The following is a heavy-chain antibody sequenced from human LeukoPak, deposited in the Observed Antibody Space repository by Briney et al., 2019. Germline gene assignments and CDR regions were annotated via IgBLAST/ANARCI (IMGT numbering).Heavy chain of an antibody. CDR1: GYTFTGYY. J-gene: IGHJ4*02. CDR3: ARDYYDSSGYYYPKDY. V-gene: IGHV1-2*02. Sequence: ASVKVSCKASGYTFTGYYMHWVRQAPGQGLEWMGWINPNSGGTNYAQKFQGRVTMTRDTSISTAYMELSRPRSDDTAVYYCARDYYDSSGYYYPKDYWGQGTLVTVSS. CDR2: INPNSGGT. D-gene: IGHD3-22*01.